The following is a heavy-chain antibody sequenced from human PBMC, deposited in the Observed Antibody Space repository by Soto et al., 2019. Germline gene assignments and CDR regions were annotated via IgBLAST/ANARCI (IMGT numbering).Heavy chain of an antibody. CDR2: IYYSGST. D-gene: IGHD5-18*01. J-gene: IGHJ4*02. V-gene: IGHV4-59*01. Sequence: SETLSLTCTVSGGSISSYYWSWIRQPPGKGLEWIGYIYYSGSTNYNPSLKSRVTISVDTSKNQFSLKLSSVTAADTAVYYCARFRRDTAILWWGQGTLVTVSS. CDR3: ARFRRDTAILW. CDR1: GGSISSYY.